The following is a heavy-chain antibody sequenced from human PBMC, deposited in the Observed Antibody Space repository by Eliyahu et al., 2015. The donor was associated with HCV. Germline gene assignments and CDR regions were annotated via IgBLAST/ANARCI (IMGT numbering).Heavy chain of an antibody. D-gene: IGHD1-7*01. Sequence: XQLLESGGALVQPGGSLXLSCAASXFXFXTYGMTWVRQAPGRGLVWVSTILSXSTTYYADSVKGRFTISRDNSKNTVYLHMNNLRADDTALYYCANNGRDKWNYGVLENWGRGTLVTVSS. V-gene: IGHV3-23*01. J-gene: IGHJ4*02. CDR3: ANNGRDKWNYGVLEN. CDR1: XFXFXTYG. CDR2: TILSXSTT.